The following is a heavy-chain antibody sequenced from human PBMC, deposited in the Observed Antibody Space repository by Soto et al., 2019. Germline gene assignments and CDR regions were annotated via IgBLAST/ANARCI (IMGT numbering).Heavy chain of an antibody. CDR1: GFSLSTSGVG. D-gene: IGHD6-19*01. CDR2: LYWDDDN. CDR3: AHGSGWLSDY. V-gene: IGHV2-5*02. Sequence: QITLKESGPTLVKPTQTLTLTCTFSGFSLSTSGVGVGWIRQPPGKALESLALLYWDDDNRYNPSLRSRLTLTKDTSKNQVVLTMTNMDPVDTATYYCAHGSGWLSDYWGQGTLVTVSS. J-gene: IGHJ4*02.